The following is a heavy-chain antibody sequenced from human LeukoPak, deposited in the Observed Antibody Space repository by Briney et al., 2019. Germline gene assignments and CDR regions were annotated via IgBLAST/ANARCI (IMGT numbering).Heavy chain of an antibody. CDR2: GSSDGSTT. D-gene: IGHD2-8*01. CDR1: GFTFSSYW. Sequence: GGSLRLSCAASGFTFSSYWMQWARQAPGKGLEWVSRGSSDGSTTTYADSVKGRFTISRDNGKNTLYLQMNSLRAEDTAVYYCARDADGPGSLIDYWGQGTLVTVSS. V-gene: IGHV3-74*01. J-gene: IGHJ4*02. CDR3: ARDADGPGSLIDY.